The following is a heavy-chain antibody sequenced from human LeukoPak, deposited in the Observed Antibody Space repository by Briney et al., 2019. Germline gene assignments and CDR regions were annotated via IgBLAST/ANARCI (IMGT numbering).Heavy chain of an antibody. J-gene: IGHJ6*04. CDR3: AREVIIEAFDV. Sequence: PGGSLRLSCAASGFTFSSYWMSWVRQAPGKGLEWVANIKQDGSERYYVDSVKGRFTISRDNAKNSLYLQMNSLRAEDTAVYYCAREVIIEAFDVWGKGTTVTVSS. D-gene: IGHD2-21*01. V-gene: IGHV3-7*01. CDR2: IKQDGSER. CDR1: GFTFSSYW.